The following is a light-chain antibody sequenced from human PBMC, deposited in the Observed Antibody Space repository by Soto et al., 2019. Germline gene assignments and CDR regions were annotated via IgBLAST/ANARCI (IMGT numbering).Light chain of an antibody. J-gene: IGLJ1*01. CDR3: QSYDSSLSGYV. CDR1: SSNIGAGYD. Sequence: QSVLTQPPPASAAPGQRVTISCTGSSSNIGAGYDVHWYQQLPGTAPKLLIYGNSNRPSAVPDRFSGSKSGTSASLAITGLHAEDEADYYCQSYDSSLSGYVFGTGTKVTVL. V-gene: IGLV1-40*01. CDR2: GNS.